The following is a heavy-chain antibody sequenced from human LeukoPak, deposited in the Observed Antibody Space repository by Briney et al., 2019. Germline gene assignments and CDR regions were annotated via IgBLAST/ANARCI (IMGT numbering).Heavy chain of an antibody. V-gene: IGHV3-64D*06. CDR2: ISSYIDRT. CDR3: AKPARGGGIQYGLDS. J-gene: IGHJ4*02. CDR1: GFTFSSYA. Sequence: PGGSLRLSCSASGFTFSSYAMHWVRQAPGKGLEYVSAISSYIDRTFYADSVQGRFTISRDNSGNTLYLQMSSLRREDTAVYYCAKPARGGGIQYGLDSWGRGTLVTVSS. D-gene: IGHD5-18*01.